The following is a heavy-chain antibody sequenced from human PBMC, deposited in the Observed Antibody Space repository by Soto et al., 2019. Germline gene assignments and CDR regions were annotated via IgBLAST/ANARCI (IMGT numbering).Heavy chain of an antibody. D-gene: IGHD2-15*01. V-gene: IGHV4-39*01. CDR3: ARRVYCSGGSCYSYNWFDP. J-gene: IGHJ5*02. CDR1: GGSISSSSYY. CDR2: IYYSGST. Sequence: SETLSLTCTVSGGSISSSSYYWGWIRQPPGKGLEWIGSIYYSGSTYYNPSLKGRVTISVDTSKNQFSLKLSSVTAADTAVYYCARRVYCSGGSCYSYNWFDPWGQGTLVTVSS.